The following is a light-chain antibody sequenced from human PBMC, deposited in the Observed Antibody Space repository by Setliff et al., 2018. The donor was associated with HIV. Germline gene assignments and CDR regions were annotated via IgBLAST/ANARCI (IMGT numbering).Light chain of an antibody. CDR3: CSYAGNAYV. CDR1: SSDVGGYNY. J-gene: IGLJ1*01. Sequence: QSVLTQPRSVSGSPGQSVTISYTGTSSDVGGYNYVSWYHQHPGKAPKLMISDVSKRPSGVPDRFSGSKSGNTASLTISGLQAEDEADYYCCSYAGNAYVFGAGTKVTVL. V-gene: IGLV2-11*01. CDR2: DVS.